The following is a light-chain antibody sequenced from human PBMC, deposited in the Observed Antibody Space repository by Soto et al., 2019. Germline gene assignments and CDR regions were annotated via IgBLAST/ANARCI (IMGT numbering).Light chain of an antibody. J-gene: IGLJ1*01. V-gene: IGLV1-44*01. CDR1: SSNLGDTA. Sequence: QPVLTQPPSASGTPGQRVTISCSTSSSNLGDTAVNCYQHVPGTAPKLLIYSYDQRPSGVPDRFSGSKSGTSASLAISGLQSEDEADYYCAAWDASLDGYVFGTGTKLTVL. CDR3: AAWDASLDGYV. CDR2: SYD.